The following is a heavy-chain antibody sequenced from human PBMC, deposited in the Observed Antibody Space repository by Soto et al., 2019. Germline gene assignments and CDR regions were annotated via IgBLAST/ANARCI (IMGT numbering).Heavy chain of an antibody. CDR1: GFTLTSYA. D-gene: IGHD2-8*01. CDR3: AKDDGPHGTKDWYFDL. Sequence: GGSLRLSCAASGFTLTSYAMVWVRQAPGKGLEWVSGVSNGGDYIFYADSVKGWFSISRDKSKNTLHLQMNSLSADDKAVYYCAKDDGPHGTKDWYFDLWGRGTLVTVSS. CDR2: VSNGGDYI. J-gene: IGHJ2*01. V-gene: IGHV3-23*01.